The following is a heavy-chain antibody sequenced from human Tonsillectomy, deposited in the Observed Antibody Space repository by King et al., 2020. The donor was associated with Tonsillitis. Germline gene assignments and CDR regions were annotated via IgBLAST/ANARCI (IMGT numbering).Heavy chain of an antibody. J-gene: IGHJ3*01. Sequence: VQLVESGGGLVRPGGSLRISCAASGLSFEDYNMNWIRQAPGKGLEWVASISGFGTYIFYADSLKGRFTISRDNAKHSLYLQMKSRETEDTAVYYCASPLSLCSTSRCDVAFAGWGPGTTVTVSS. D-gene: IGHD3-10*02. CDR1: GLSFEDYN. CDR2: ISGFGTYI. CDR3: ASPLSLCSTSRCDVAFAG. V-gene: IGHV3-21*04.